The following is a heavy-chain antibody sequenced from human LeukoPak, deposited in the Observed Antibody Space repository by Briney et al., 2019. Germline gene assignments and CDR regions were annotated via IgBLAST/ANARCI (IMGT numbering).Heavy chain of an antibody. CDR1: GYTFTSYD. J-gene: IGHJ6*03. Sequence: GASVKVSCKASGYTFTSYDINWVRQATRQGLEWMGWMNPNSGNTGYAQKFQGRVTMTRNTSISTAYMELSSLRSEDTAVYYCARSGCSGGSCYSNYYYYMDVWGKGTTVTVSS. CDR2: MNPNSGNT. D-gene: IGHD2-15*01. V-gene: IGHV1-8*01. CDR3: ARSGCSGGSCYSNYYYYMDV.